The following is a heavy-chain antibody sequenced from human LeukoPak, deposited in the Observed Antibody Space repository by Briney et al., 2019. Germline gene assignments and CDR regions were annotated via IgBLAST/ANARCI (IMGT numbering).Heavy chain of an antibody. CDR3: ARKDHEFGELLGYYYYYMDV. D-gene: IGHD3-10*01. J-gene: IGHJ6*03. CDR2: ISAYNGNT. V-gene: IGHV1-18*01. Sequence: ASVKVSCKASGYTFTSYGISWVRQAPGQGLEWMGWISAYNGNTNYAQKLQGRVTMTTDTSTSTAYMELRSLRSDDTAVYYCARKDHEFGELLGYYYYYMDVWGKGTTVTVSS. CDR1: GYTFTSYG.